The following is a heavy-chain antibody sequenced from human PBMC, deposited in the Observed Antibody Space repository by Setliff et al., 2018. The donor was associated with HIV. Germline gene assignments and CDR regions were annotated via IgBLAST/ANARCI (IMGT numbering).Heavy chain of an antibody. J-gene: IGHJ4*02. CDR2: ISASSRYK. CDR3: ARGPMITFGGVIDSHPY. Sequence: AGGSLRLSCAASGFTFSTYSMNWVRQAPGKGLEWVSFISASSRYKYYADSVRGRFTISRDNAKNSVYLQVDSLRAEDTAVYYCARGPMITFGGVIDSHPYWGQGTVVTVSS. D-gene: IGHD3-16*02. V-gene: IGHV3-21*01. CDR1: GFTFSTYS.